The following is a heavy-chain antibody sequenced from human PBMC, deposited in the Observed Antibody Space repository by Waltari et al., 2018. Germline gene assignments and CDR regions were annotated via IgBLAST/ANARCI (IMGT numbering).Heavy chain of an antibody. D-gene: IGHD5-12*01. CDR2: INPNSGGT. J-gene: IGHJ4*02. CDR3: AREATIGLYYFDY. V-gene: IGHV1-2*02. Sequence: QVQLVQSGAEEKKPGASVKVSCKASGYTFTGSYMHWVRQDPGQGLEWMGWINPNSGGTNYAQKFQGRVTMTRDTSISTAYMELSRLRSDDTAVYYCAREATIGLYYFDYWGQGTLVTVSS. CDR1: GYTFTGSY.